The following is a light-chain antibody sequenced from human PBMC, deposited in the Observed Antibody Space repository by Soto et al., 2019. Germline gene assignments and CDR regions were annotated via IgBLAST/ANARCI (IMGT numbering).Light chain of an antibody. CDR3: GSYTSSSNYV. J-gene: IGLJ1*01. CDR2: EVS. Sequence: QSVLTQPASVSGSPGQSITISCTGYIHYDFVSWYQQHPGTAPKLVIYEVSNRPSGTSDRFSGSKSGHTASLTISGLQTGDEAVYYCGSYTSSSNYVFGTGTKVTVL. V-gene: IGLV2-14*01. CDR1: IHYDF.